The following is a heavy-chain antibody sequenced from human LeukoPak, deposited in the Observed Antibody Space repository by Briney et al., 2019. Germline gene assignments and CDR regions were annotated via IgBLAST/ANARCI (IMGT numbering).Heavy chain of an antibody. CDR1: GGSISTYY. CDR2: IYYSGST. CDR3: AREVLTPSYNYYYMDV. Sequence: SETLSLTCTVSGGSISTYYWTWIRQPPGKGLEWIGYIYYSGSTNYNPSLKSRVTISVDTSKNQFSLKLSSVTAADTAVYYCAREVLTPSYNYYYMDVWGKGTMVTVSS. J-gene: IGHJ6*03. D-gene: IGHD3-16*01. V-gene: IGHV4-59*12.